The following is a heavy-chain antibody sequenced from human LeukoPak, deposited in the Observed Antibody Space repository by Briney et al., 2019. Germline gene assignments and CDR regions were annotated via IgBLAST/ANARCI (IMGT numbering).Heavy chain of an antibody. D-gene: IGHD2-2*01. CDR1: GYTFTSYG. CDR2: ISAYNGNT. CDR3: ARTGYCSSTSCYYYYYYMDV. J-gene: IGHJ6*03. V-gene: IGHV1-18*01. Sequence: ASVKVSCKASGYTFTSYGISWVRQAPGQGLEWMGWISAYNGNTNYAQKLQGRVTMTTDTSTSTAYTELMSLRSDDTAVYYCARTGYCSSTSCYYYYYYMDVWGKGTTVTVSS.